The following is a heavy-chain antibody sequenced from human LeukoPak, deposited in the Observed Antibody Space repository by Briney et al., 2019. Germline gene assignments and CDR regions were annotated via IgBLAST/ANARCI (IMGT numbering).Heavy chain of an antibody. CDR1: GFTFSSYA. J-gene: IGHJ5*02. CDR2: ISGSGGST. D-gene: IGHD3-22*01. V-gene: IGHV3-23*01. CDR3: AKGYYDSKGGNWFDP. Sequence: TGGSLRLSCAASGFTFSSYAMSWVRQAPGKGLEWVSAISGSGGSTYYADSAKGRFTISRDNSKNTLYLQMNSLRAEDTAVYYCAKGYYDSKGGNWFDPWGQGTLVTVSS.